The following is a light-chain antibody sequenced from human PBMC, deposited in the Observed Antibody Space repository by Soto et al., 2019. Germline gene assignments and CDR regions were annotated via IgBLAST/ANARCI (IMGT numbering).Light chain of an antibody. CDR2: KTS. J-gene: IGKJ4*01. CDR3: QQYKSFSLT. V-gene: IGKV1-5*03. CDR1: QSIDSW. Sequence: DIQMTQSPSTLSASVGDRVTITCRASQSIDSWLAWYQQKPGKSPKLLIYKTSSLESGVPSRFSGSGSGTEFSLTISSLQPDDFAPYYCQQYKSFSLTFGGGTRVEVK.